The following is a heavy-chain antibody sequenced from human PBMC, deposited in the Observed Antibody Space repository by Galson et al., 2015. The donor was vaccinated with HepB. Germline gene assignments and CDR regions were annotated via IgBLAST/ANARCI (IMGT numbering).Heavy chain of an antibody. CDR1: GYIFGGFG. V-gene: IGHV3-30*18. J-gene: IGHJ4*02. Sequence: SLRLSCAGSGYIFGGFGMHWVRQAPGKGLEWVAVISNDGSNKYYSDSVKGRFSVSRDNSKKTLYLEMTSLRDDDTALYFCTKDINWNYEGIDSWGPGPLVTVSS. CDR2: ISNDGSNK. D-gene: IGHD1-7*01. CDR3: TKDINWNYEGIDS.